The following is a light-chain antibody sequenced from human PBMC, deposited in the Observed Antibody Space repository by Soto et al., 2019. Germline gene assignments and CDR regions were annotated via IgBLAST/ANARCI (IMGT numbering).Light chain of an antibody. CDR2: GAS. J-gene: IGKJ1*01. Sequence: EIVMTQSPATLSVSPGERATLSCRASQTVSSSLAWYQQKPGQAPRLLIYGASTRATGLPARFSGSGSGTEFTLTISSLQSEDFAVYYCQQYSIWPRAFGQGTNVEVK. CDR1: QTVSSS. CDR3: QQYSIWPRA. V-gene: IGKV3-15*01.